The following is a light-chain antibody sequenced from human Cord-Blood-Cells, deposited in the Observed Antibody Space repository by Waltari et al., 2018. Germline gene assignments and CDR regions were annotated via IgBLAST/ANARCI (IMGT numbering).Light chain of an antibody. CDR3: SSYAGSNNLV. CDR1: SSDVGGYNY. CDR2: EVS. J-gene: IGLJ2*01. V-gene: IGLV2-8*01. Sequence: QSALTQPPSASGSPGQSVTISCTGTSSDVGGYNYVSWYQQHPGKAPKLMIYEVSKRPSGVPDRFSGSKSGNTASLTVSGLQAEDEAEYDCSSYAGSNNLVFGGGTKLTVL.